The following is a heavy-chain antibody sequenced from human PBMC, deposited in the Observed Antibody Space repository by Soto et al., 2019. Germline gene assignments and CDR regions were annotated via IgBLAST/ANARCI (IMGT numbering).Heavy chain of an antibody. CDR3: AKGIYSSVWYGFDY. V-gene: IGHV3-23*01. CDR2: VSGSSYTT. D-gene: IGHD6-19*01. J-gene: IGHJ4*02. CDR1: GFTFSNYV. Sequence: GGSLRLSCAASGFTFSNYVMSWVRQAPGKGLEWVSTVSGSSYTTDYADSVKGRFTISRDNSKNTLHLHMNSLRAEDTAIYYCAKGIYSSVWYGFDYWGQGALVTVSS.